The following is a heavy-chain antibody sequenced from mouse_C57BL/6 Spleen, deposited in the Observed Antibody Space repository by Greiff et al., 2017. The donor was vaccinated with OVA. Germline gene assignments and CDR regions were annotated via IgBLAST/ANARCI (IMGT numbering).Heavy chain of an antibody. CDR1: GFTFSDYG. CDR3: ARDYGSRYWYVDV. Sequence: EVQPVESGGGLVKPGGSLKLSCAASGFTFSDYGMHWVRQAPEKGLEWVAYISSGSSTIYYADTVKGRFTISRDNAKNTLFLQMTSLRSEDTAMDYCARDYGSRYWYVDVWGTGTTVTVSS. J-gene: IGHJ1*03. CDR2: ISSGSSTI. V-gene: IGHV5-17*01. D-gene: IGHD1-1*01.